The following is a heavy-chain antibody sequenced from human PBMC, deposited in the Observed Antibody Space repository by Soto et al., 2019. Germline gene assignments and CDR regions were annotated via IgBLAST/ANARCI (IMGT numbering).Heavy chain of an antibody. J-gene: IGHJ5*02. Sequence: ASETLSLTCTVSGGSVSSGSYYWSWIRQPPGKGLEWIGYIYYSGSTNYNPSLKSRVTISVDTSKNQFSLKLSSVTAADTAVYYCARTLTIFGVVIEVRWFDPRGQGTLVTVS. CDR3: ARTLTIFGVVIEVRWFDP. CDR1: GGSVSSGSYY. V-gene: IGHV4-61*01. D-gene: IGHD3-3*01. CDR2: IYYSGST.